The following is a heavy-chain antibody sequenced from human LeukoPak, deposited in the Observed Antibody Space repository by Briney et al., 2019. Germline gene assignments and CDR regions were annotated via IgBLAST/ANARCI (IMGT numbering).Heavy chain of an antibody. V-gene: IGHV1-8*01. J-gene: IGHJ4*02. CDR3: ARGALRYFDWLSPFDY. CDR1: GYTFTSYD. CDR2: MNPNSGNT. D-gene: IGHD3-9*01. Sequence: ASVKVSCKASGYTFTSYDINWVRQATGQGLGWMGWMNPNSGNTGHAQKFQGRVTMTRNTSISTAYMELSSLRSEDTAVYYCARGALRYFDWLSPFDYWGQGTLVTVSS.